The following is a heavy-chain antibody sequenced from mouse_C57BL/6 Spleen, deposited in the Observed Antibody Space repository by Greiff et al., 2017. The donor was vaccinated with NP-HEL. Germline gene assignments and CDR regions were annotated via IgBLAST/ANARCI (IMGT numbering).Heavy chain of an antibody. CDR2: IDPSDSYT. J-gene: IGHJ3*01. V-gene: IGHV1-69*01. CDR1: GYTFTSYW. Sequence: QVQLQQPGAELVMPGASVKLSCKASGYTFTSYWMHWVKQRPGQGLEWIGEIDPSDSYTNYNQKFKGKSTLTVDKSSSTAYMQLSSLTSEDSAVYYCARSWLGYSNYPFAYWGQGTLVTVSA. CDR3: ARSWLGYSNYPFAY. D-gene: IGHD2-5*01.